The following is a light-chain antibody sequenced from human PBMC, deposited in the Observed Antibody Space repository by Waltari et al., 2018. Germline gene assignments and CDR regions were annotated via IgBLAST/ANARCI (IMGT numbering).Light chain of an antibody. CDR3: AAWDDSLSGPV. V-gene: IGLV1-47*01. CDR2: RNT. J-gene: IGLJ2*01. CDR1: SPNIGSNF. Sequence: QSVLTQPPSASGTPGQRVTISCSGSSPNIGSNFVYWYQQLPGTAPKLLIYRNTQRPSGVPDRFSGSKSGTSAFLAISGLRSEDEADYYCAAWDDSLSGPVFGGGTKLTVL.